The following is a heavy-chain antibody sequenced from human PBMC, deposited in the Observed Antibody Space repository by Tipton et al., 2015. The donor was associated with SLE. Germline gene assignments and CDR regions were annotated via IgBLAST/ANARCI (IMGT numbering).Heavy chain of an antibody. CDR2: ISSSSSTI. D-gene: IGHD7-27*01. V-gene: IGHV3-48*01. CDR3: ARDNPAGGTGDASDY. CDR1: GFTFSSYS. Sequence: GSLRLSCAASGFTFSSYSMNWVRQAPGKGLEWVSYISSSSSTIYHADSVKGRFTISRDNAKNSLYLQMNSLRAEDTAVYYCARDNPAGGTGDASDYWGQGTLFTVSS. J-gene: IGHJ4*02.